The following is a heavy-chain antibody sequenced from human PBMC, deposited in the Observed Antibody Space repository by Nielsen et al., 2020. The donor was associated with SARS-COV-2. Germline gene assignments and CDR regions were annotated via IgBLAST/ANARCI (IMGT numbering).Heavy chain of an antibody. V-gene: IGHV3-23*01. CDR2: ISSSGGSPSGGST. Sequence: GESLKISCAASGFIFSSSAMTWVRQAPGKALEWVSSISSSGGSPSGGSTLYADSVKGRFTISRDNAKNSLYLQMNSLKPEDTAVYYCVKGVGDLVTPYWYFDVWGRGTLVTVSS. J-gene: IGHJ2*01. CDR1: GFIFSSSA. CDR3: VKGVGDLVTPYWYFDV. D-gene: IGHD4-17*01.